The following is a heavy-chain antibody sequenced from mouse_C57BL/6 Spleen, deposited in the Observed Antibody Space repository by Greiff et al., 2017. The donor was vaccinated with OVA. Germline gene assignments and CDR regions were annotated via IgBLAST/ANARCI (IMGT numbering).Heavy chain of an antibody. V-gene: IGHV14-2*01. D-gene: IGHD1-1*01. J-gene: IGHJ4*01. Sequence: EVHLVESGAELVKPGASVKLSCTASGFNIKDYYMHWVKQRTEQGLEWIGRIDPEDGETKYAPKFQGKATITADTSSNTAYLQLSSLTSEDTAVYYCARGNYYGSSTYYYAMDYWGQGTSVTVSS. CDR2: IDPEDGET. CDR1: GFNIKDYY. CDR3: ARGNYYGSSTYYYAMDY.